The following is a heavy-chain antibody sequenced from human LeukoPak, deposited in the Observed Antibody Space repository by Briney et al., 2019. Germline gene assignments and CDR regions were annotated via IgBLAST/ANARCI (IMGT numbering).Heavy chain of an antibody. CDR2: INPNTGDT. D-gene: IGHD2-15*01. J-gene: IGHJ2*01. CDR3: ARDWPGISLHFDL. CDR1: GSTFNAYY. Sequence: ASVKVSCNASGSTFNAYYIHWVRQPPGQGLEWMGWINPNTGDTNFAQTFQGRVAMTRDTSLSTAYMDLSRLTSDDTAVYYCARDWPGISLHFDLWGRGTLITVSS. V-gene: IGHV1-2*02.